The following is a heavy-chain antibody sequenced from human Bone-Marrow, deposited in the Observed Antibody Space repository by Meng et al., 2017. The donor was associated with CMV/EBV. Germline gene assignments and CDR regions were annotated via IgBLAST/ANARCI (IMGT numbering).Heavy chain of an antibody. D-gene: IGHD5-24*01. CDR1: GFTFSSYS. CDR3: AHRGRDGYNINYYGLDV. J-gene: IGHJ6*02. Sequence: GESLKISCAASGFTFSSYSMNWVRQAPGKGLEWVSSISSSSSYIYYADSVKGRFTTSRDNSKNTVSLQMNSLRVEDTAVYYCAHRGRDGYNINYYGLDVWGQGTTVTVSS. V-gene: IGHV3-21*04. CDR2: ISSSSSYI.